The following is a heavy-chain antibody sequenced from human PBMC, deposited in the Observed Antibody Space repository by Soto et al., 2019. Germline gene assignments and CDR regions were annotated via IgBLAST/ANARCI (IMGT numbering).Heavy chain of an antibody. CDR2: INAHSGGT. J-gene: IGHJ5*02. Sequence: ASVKVSCKASGFSFTGYYIHWLRQAPGQGLEWMGWINAHSGGTEYAQKFQGRVTLTGDTSIATAYLTLTSLTSDDTALYYCAKDLTRQLAYWLDPWGQGTQVTVSS. CDR3: AKDLTRQLAYWLDP. CDR1: GFSFTGYY. D-gene: IGHD6-6*01. V-gene: IGHV1-2*02.